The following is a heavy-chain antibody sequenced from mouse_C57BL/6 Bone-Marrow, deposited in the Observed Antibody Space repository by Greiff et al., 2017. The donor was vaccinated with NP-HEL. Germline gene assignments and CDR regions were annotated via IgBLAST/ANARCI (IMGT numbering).Heavy chain of an antibody. CDR2: IYPRSGNT. CDR3: ARSGWLLRGY. Sequence: QVQLKQSGAELARPGASVKLSCKASGYTFTSYGISWVKQRPGQGLEWIGEIYPRSGNTYYNEKFKGKATLTADKSSSTAYMELRSLTSEDSAVYFCARSGWLLRGYWGQGTTLTVSS. V-gene: IGHV1-81*01. D-gene: IGHD2-3*01. CDR1: GYTFTSYG. J-gene: IGHJ2*01.